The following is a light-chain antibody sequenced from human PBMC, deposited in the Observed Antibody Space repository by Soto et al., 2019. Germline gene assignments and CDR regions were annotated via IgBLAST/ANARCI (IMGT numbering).Light chain of an antibody. J-gene: IGLJ1*01. CDR3: SSYTSSSTQV. CDR2: EVS. Sequence: QSVPTQPASVSGSPGQSITISCTGTSSDVGGYNYVSWYQQHPRKAPKLMIYEVSNRPSGLSNRFSGSKSGNTASLTISGLQAEDEADYYCSSYTSSSTQVFGTGTKVTVL. V-gene: IGLV2-14*01. CDR1: SSDVGGYNY.